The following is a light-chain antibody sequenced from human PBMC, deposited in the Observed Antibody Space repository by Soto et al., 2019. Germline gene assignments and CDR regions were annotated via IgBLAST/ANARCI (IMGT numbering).Light chain of an antibody. V-gene: IGLV2-11*01. CDR2: DVS. Sequence: QSALTQPPSVSGSPGQSVTISCTGTSSDVGGYNYVSWYQQHPGKAPKVMIYDVSKRPSGVPDRFSGSKSGTSASLAITGLQAEDEADYYCQSYDSSLSAVVFGGGTQLTVL. J-gene: IGLJ2*01. CDR3: QSYDSSLSAVV. CDR1: SSDVGGYNY.